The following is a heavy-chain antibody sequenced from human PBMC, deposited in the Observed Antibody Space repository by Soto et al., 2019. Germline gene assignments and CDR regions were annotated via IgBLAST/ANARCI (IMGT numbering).Heavy chain of an antibody. Sequence: QVQLQESGPGLVKPSQTLSLTCTVSGGSISSGGYYWSWIRQHPGKGLEWIGYIYYSGSTYYNPSLKSRVTISVDTSKNQFSVKLSSVTAADTAVYYCARDRGGSARGYSCGYGEDWGQGTLVTVSS. CDR1: GGSISSGGYY. CDR3: ARDRGGSARGYSCGYGED. V-gene: IGHV4-31*03. D-gene: IGHD5-18*01. J-gene: IGHJ4*02. CDR2: IYYSGST.